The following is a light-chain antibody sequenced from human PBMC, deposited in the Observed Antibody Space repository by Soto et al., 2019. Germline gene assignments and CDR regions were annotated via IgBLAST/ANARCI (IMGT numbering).Light chain of an antibody. Sequence: QSALTQPASVSGSPGQSITISCTGTSSDVGGSNSVSWYQQHPGKAPKLIIFEVSNRPSGVSNRFSGSKSGDTASLTISGLHTEDEADYYCSSYTSSSTLYVFGIGTKLTVL. J-gene: IGLJ1*01. CDR2: EVS. V-gene: IGLV2-14*01. CDR1: SSDVGGSNS. CDR3: SSYTSSSTLYV.